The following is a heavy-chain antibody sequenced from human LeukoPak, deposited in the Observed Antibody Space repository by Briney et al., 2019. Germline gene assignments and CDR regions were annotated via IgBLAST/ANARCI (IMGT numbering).Heavy chain of an antibody. Sequence: PGRSLRLSCTASGFTFGDYAMSWVRQAPGKGLEWVGRIKSKTDGGTTDYAAPVKGRFTISRDDSKNTLYLQMNSLKTEDTAVYYCTTDCYDSSGIDYWGQGTLVTVSS. CDR1: GFTFGDYA. CDR2: IKSKTDGGTT. CDR3: TTDCYDSSGIDY. J-gene: IGHJ4*02. V-gene: IGHV3-15*01. D-gene: IGHD3-22*01.